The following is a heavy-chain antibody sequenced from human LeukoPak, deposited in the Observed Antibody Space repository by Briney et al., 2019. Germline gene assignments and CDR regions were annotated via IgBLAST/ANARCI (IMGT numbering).Heavy chain of an antibody. CDR2: NAWKGGTT. J-gene: IGHJ4*02. CDR1: GFSFKDFG. V-gene: IGHV3-20*04. D-gene: IGHD3-9*01. Sequence: AGGSLRLSCIASGFSFKDFGMGWVPQVPGKGVEWVSGNAWKGGTTGYADSVKGRFTVSRDNGQKSLYLQMSSLRAEDTALYYCARSILTGYVSPLEFWGQGNLVTVSS. CDR3: ARSILTGYVSPLEF.